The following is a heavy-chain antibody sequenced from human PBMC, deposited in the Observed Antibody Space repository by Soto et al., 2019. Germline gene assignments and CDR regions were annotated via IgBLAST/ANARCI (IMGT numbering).Heavy chain of an antibody. CDR1: GFTFSVYW. D-gene: IGHD4-4*01. CDR3: ARPGYSNYGPGVDV. V-gene: IGHV3-74*01. CDR2: IDSDGSTT. Sequence: EVQLVESGGGLVQPGGSLRLSCAASGFTFSVYWMHWVRKAPGKGRVWVSRIDSDGSTTSYADSVKGRFTISRDNAKSTLYLQMNSLRAEDTAVYYCARPGYSNYGPGVDVWGQGTTVTVSS. J-gene: IGHJ6*02.